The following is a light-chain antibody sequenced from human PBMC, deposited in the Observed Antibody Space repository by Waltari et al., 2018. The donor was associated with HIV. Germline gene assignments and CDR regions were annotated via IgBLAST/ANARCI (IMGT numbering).Light chain of an antibody. Sequence: SMLTQPHSVSESPGKTVTISCTRRSGRIASNYVQRYQQRPGGAPTTVNYENNQRPSGVPGRSSGSIDSSSNSASLTISGLKTDDEADYCCQSYFASNNVIFGGGTTLTVL. J-gene: IGLJ2*01. CDR1: SGRIASNY. CDR2: ENN. V-gene: IGLV6-57*04. CDR3: QSYFASNNVI.